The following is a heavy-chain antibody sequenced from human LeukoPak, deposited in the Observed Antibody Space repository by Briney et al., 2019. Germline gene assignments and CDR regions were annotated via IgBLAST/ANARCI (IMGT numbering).Heavy chain of an antibody. Sequence: ASVKVSCKASGYTFTSYYMHWVRQAPGQGLEWMGIINPSGGSTSYAQKFQGRVTMTRDTSTTTVYMELSSLRSEDTAVYYCAREVPHYYYSMDVWGQGTTVTVSS. V-gene: IGHV1-46*01. CDR2: INPSGGST. CDR1: GYTFTSYY. D-gene: IGHD4/OR15-4a*01. J-gene: IGHJ6*02. CDR3: AREVPHYYYSMDV.